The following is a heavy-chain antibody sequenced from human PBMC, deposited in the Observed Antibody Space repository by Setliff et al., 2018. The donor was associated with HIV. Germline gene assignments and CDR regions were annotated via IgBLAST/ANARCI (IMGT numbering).Heavy chain of an antibody. D-gene: IGHD3-3*01. CDR3: ARHDVAKRGEYNFWSGYYSYYYYYIDV. Sequence: SETLSLTCAVYGGSFSGHSWIWIRQPPGKGLEWIGEINHSGSANYNPSLKSRVTISVDTSKNQSSLKLTSVTAADTAVYYCARHDVAKRGEYNFWSGYYSYYYYYIDVWGKGTTVTVSS. J-gene: IGHJ6*03. CDR1: GGSFSGHS. CDR2: INHSGSA. V-gene: IGHV4-34*01.